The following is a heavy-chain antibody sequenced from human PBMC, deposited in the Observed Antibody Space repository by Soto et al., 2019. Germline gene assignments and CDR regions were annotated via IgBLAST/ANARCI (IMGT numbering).Heavy chain of an antibody. D-gene: IGHD3-10*01. J-gene: IGHJ4*02. CDR3: ASGPTSGTFYFDY. Sequence: ASVKVFCKASGYTFTSYGISWVRQAPGQGLEWMGWISGYNGDTNYAQKLQGRVTMTTDTSTSTAYMDLRSLRSDDTAVYYCASGPTSGTFYFDYWGQGTLVTVSS. CDR1: GYTFTSYG. V-gene: IGHV1-18*04. CDR2: ISGYNGDT.